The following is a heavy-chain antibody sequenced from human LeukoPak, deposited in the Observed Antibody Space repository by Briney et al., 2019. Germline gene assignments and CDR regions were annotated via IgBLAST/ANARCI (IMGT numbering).Heavy chain of an antibody. CDR1: GYTFTSYG. J-gene: IGHJ5*02. Sequence: ASVKVSCKASGYTFTSYGISWVRQAPGQGLEWMGWISAYNGNTNYAQKLQGRVTMTTDTSTSTAYMELRSLRSDDTAVYYCARDTSITMIDSLSWFDPWGQGTLVTVSS. CDR3: ARDTSITMIDSLSWFDP. D-gene: IGHD3-22*01. CDR2: ISAYNGNT. V-gene: IGHV1-18*01.